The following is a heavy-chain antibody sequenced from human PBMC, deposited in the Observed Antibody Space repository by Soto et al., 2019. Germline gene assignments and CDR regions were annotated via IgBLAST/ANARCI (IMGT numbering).Heavy chain of an antibody. CDR3: AKDLKARKFYDFWSRYYTVDY. CDR1: GFTFSSYA. Sequence: GGNLRLSCAASGFTFSSYAMSWVRQAPGKGLEWVSAISGSGGSTYYADSVKGRFTISRDNSKNTLYLQMNSLRAEDTAVYYCAKDLKARKFYDFWSRYYTVDYRGQGSLVTGSA. CDR2: ISGSGGST. D-gene: IGHD3-3*01. J-gene: IGHJ4*02. V-gene: IGHV3-23*01.